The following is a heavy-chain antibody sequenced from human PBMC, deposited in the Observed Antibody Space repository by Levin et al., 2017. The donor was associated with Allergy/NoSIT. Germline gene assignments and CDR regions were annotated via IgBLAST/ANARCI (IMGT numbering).Heavy chain of an antibody. V-gene: IGHV3-11*01. D-gene: IGHD7-27*01. J-gene: IGHJ5*02. CDR2: ISSSGGTI. Sequence: PGGSLRLSCAASGFTFSDYFMSWIRQAPGKGLEWVSYISSSGGTIYYADSVKGRFTISRDNAKSSVYLQMNSLRAEDTAVYYCAGDIYWGSEGEADRWGQGTLVTVSS. CDR3: AGDIYWGSEGEADR. CDR1: GFTFSDYF.